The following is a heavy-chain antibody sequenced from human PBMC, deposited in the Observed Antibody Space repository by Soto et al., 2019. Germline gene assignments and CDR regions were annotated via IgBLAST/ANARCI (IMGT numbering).Heavy chain of an antibody. V-gene: IGHV3-33*01. CDR1: GFTFSSYG. CDR2: IWYDGSNK. CDR3: ARDAPNVLGSSGVNYYYYGMDV. Sequence: GGSLRLSCAASGFTFSSYGMHWVRQAPGKGLEWVAVIWYDGSNKYYADSVKGRFTISRDNSKNTLYLQMNSLRAEDTAGYYCARDAPNVLGSSGVNYYYYGMDVWGQGTTVTVSS. D-gene: IGHD6-6*01. J-gene: IGHJ6*02.